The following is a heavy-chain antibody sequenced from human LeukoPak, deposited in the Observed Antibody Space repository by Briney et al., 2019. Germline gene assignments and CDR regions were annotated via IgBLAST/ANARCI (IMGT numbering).Heavy chain of an antibody. V-gene: IGHV3-30-3*01. Sequence: GGSLRLSCAASGFTFSSYAMHWVRRAPGKALEWVATISSDGGNRYYSDSVKGRFTISRDNSKNTLYLQMNSLRPEDTAVFHCARGRAVTGSTVIDYWGQGTLVTVSS. CDR1: GFTFSSYA. CDR3: ARGRAVTGSTVIDY. CDR2: ISSDGGNR. D-gene: IGHD6-19*01. J-gene: IGHJ4*02.